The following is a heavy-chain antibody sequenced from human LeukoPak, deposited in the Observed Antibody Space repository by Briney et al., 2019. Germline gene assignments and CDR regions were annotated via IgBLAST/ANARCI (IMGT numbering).Heavy chain of an antibody. CDR3: ARALYNTSSWYWEYYYYMDV. J-gene: IGHJ6*03. D-gene: IGHD6-13*01. V-gene: IGHV3-30*04. Sequence: PGGSLRLSCAASGFSFSDYAMHWVRQAPGKGLDWVAVISYDGTDTSYADSVKGRFTISRDGSKNTLYLQTNSLRPEDTAVYYCARALYNTSSWYWEYYYYMDVWGKGTTVTVSS. CDR2: ISYDGTDT. CDR1: GFSFSDYA.